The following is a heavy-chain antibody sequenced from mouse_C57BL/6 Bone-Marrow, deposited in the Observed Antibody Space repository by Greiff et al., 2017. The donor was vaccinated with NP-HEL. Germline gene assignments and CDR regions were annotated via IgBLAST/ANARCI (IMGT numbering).Heavy chain of an antibody. CDR2: ISNGGGST. CDR3: ARQDYDGYFDY. J-gene: IGHJ2*01. D-gene: IGHD2-4*01. V-gene: IGHV5-12*01. CDR1: GFTFSDYY. Sequence: EVQGVESGGGLVQPGGSLKLSCAASGFTFSDYYMYWVRQTPEKRLEWVAYISNGGGSTYYPDTVKGRFTISRDNAKNTLYLQMSRLKSEDTAMYYCARQDYDGYFDYWGQGTTLTVSS.